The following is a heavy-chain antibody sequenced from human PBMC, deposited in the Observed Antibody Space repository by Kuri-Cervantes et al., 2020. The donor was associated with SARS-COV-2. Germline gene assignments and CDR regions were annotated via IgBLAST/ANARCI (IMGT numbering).Heavy chain of an antibody. J-gene: IGHJ4*02. V-gene: IGHV1-18*01. CDR3: AREAFWSGFDY. D-gene: IGHD3-3*01. CDR2: ISAYNGNT. CDR1: GYTFTSYG. Sequence: ASVKVSCKASGYTFTSYGISWVRQAPGQGLEWMGWISAYNGNTNYAQKLQGRVTMTTDTSSNTADMELWSLTSDDTAVYYCAREAFWSGFDYWGQGTLVTVSS.